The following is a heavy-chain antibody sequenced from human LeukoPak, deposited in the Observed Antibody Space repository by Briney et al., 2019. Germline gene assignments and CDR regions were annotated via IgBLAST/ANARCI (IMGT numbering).Heavy chain of an antibody. V-gene: IGHV4-39*07. J-gene: IGHJ3*02. Sequence: PSETLSLTGTVSGGSISSSSYYWGWIRQPPGKGLEWIGSIYYSGSTYYNPSLKSRVTISVDTSKNQYSLKLSSVTAADTAVYYCARARDSYYDSSGYYDAFDIWGQGTMVTVSS. CDR1: GGSISSSSYY. D-gene: IGHD3-22*01. CDR2: IYYSGST. CDR3: ARARDSYYDSSGYYDAFDI.